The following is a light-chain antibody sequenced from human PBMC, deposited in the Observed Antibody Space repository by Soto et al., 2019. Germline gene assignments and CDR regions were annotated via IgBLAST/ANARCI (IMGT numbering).Light chain of an antibody. CDR2: EVT. CDR3: SSYRDSSNYV. V-gene: IGLV2-8*01. Sequence: QSALTQPPSASGSPGQTVTISCTWTSSDVGGYDYGSWYQQLPGKAPKLIIYEVTRRPSGVPDRFSGSKSGNTASLTVSGLEGEDEADYYCSSYRDSSNYVFGSGTKLTVL. J-gene: IGLJ1*01. CDR1: SSDVGGYDY.